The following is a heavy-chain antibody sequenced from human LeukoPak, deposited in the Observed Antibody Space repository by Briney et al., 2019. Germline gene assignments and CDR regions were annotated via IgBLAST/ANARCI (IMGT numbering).Heavy chain of an antibody. Sequence: PGGSLRLSCAASGFTFSSYGMHWVRQAPGKGLEWVAVISYDGSNKYYADSVKGRFTISRDNSKNTLYLQMNSLRAEDTAVYYCAKHLSYGGTQGATFDYWGQGTLVTVSS. V-gene: IGHV3-30*18. D-gene: IGHD4-23*01. CDR2: ISYDGSNK. CDR3: AKHLSYGGTQGATFDY. J-gene: IGHJ4*02. CDR1: GFTFSSYG.